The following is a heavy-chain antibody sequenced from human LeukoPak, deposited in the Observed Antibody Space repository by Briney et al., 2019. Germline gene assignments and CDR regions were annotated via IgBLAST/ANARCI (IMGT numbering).Heavy chain of an antibody. CDR3: VSPVFINY. CDR1: GFTFSSLG. J-gene: IGHJ4*01. D-gene: IGHD1-14*01. Sequence: EGSLRLSCSASGFTFSSLGMHWVRLAPGKGLEHVSTIGSDGDSTYYADSVKDRFTISRDNSKNALYLQMTSLRPEDSTVYYCVSPVFINYWGQGTLVTVSS. V-gene: IGHV3-64D*06. CDR2: IGSDGDST.